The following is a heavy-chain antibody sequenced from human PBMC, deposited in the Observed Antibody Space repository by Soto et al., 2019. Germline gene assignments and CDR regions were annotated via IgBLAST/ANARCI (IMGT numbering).Heavy chain of an antibody. Sequence: SETLSLTCTVSGGSISSYYWSWIRQPPGKGLEWIGYIYYSGSTNYNPSLKSRVTMSVDTSKNQFSLKLSSVTAADTAVYYCAGRNSGRLNYYYYYGMDVWGQGTTVTVSS. CDR1: GGSISSYY. CDR2: IYYSGST. V-gene: IGHV4-59*01. D-gene: IGHD3-10*01. CDR3: AGRNSGRLNYYYYYGMDV. J-gene: IGHJ6*02.